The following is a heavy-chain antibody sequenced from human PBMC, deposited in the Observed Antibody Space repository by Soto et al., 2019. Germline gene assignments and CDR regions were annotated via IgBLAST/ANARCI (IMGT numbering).Heavy chain of an antibody. Sequence: QVQLQQWGAGLLKPSETLSLTCAVNSESLSGYYWSWIRQSPGKGLEWIGEIDGSGNTNYSPSLRSRVAMSVETSKTHSSLNLNSVSAADTAAYYCVGARGRLVGFDYWGQGTLVTVSS. V-gene: IGHV4-34*01. CDR2: IDGSGNT. CDR1: SESLSGYY. CDR3: VGARGRLVGFDY. J-gene: IGHJ4*02. D-gene: IGHD1-26*01.